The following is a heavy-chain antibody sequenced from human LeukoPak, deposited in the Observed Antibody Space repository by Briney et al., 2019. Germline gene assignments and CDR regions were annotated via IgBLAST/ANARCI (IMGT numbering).Heavy chain of an antibody. CDR1: GGSISSYY. Sequence: SETLSLTCTVSGGSISSYYWSWIRQPAGKGLEWIGRIYTSGSTNYNPSLKSRVTMSVDTSKNQFSLKLSSVTAADTVVYYCARASSGYDANWFDPWGQGTLVTVSS. D-gene: IGHD5-12*01. V-gene: IGHV4-4*07. CDR3: ARASSGYDANWFDP. CDR2: IYTSGST. J-gene: IGHJ5*02.